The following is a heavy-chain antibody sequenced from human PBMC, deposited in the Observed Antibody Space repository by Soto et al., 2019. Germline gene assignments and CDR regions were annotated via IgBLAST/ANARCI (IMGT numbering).Heavy chain of an antibody. CDR2: ISSSSYI. CDR1: GFTFSSYS. V-gene: IGHV3-21*01. J-gene: IGHJ5*02. CDR3: AREGVLMVYAIRGQSWFDP. Sequence: PGGSLRLSCAASGFTFSSYSMNWVRQAPGKGLEWVSSISSSSYIYYADSVKGRFTISRDNAKNSLYLQMNSLRAEDTAVYYCAREGVLMVYAIRGQSWFDPWGQGTLVTVSS. D-gene: IGHD2-8*01.